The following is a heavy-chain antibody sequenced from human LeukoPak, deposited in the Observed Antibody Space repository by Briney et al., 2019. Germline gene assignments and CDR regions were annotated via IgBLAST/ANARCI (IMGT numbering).Heavy chain of an antibody. CDR1: GYTFTSYG. Sequence: ASVKVSCKASGYTFTSYGISWVRQAPGQGLEWMGWISAYNGNTNYAQKLQGRVTMTTDTSTSTAYMELRSLRSDDTAVYYCARDLIAAGGDYYYYGMDVWGQGTTVTVSS. J-gene: IGHJ6*02. CDR2: ISAYNGNT. D-gene: IGHD6-13*01. CDR3: ARDLIAAGGDYYYYGMDV. V-gene: IGHV1-18*01.